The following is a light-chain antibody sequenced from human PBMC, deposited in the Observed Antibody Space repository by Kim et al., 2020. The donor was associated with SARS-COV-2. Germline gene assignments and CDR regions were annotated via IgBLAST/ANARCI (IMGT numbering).Light chain of an antibody. CDR1: RSISSW. Sequence: ASVGDTVTITCRASRSISSWLAWYQQKPGKAPKPLIYAVSSLQSGVPSRFSGSRSGTEFTLTISSLQPDDFATYYCQQYNSYPETFGQGTKVDIK. CDR2: AVS. CDR3: QQYNSYPET. J-gene: IGKJ1*01. V-gene: IGKV1-5*01.